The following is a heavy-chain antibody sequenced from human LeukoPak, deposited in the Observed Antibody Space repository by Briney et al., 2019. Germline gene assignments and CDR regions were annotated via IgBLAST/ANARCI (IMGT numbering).Heavy chain of an antibody. CDR2: IYYSGST. CDR1: GGSISNY. Sequence: SETLSLTCTVSGGSISNYWSWIRQPPGKGLEWIGYIYYSGSTNYNPSLKSRVTISVDTSKNQFSLKLSSVTAADTAVYYCARGSHTREYSSSHWFDPWGQGTLVTVSS. V-gene: IGHV4-59*01. D-gene: IGHD6-6*01. J-gene: IGHJ5*02. CDR3: ARGSHTREYSSSHWFDP.